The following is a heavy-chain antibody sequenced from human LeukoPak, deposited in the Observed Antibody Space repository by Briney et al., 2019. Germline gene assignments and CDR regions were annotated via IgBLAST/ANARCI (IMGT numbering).Heavy chain of an antibody. D-gene: IGHD7-27*01. CDR3: ARELGRNAFDV. Sequence: GASVKVSCKASGYTFSDNHMYWIRQAPGQGLECMGWISPKSGGTSYAQKFQGRITMTGDTSISTGYMELSSLRSDDTAVYYCARELGRNAFDVWGQGTMVTVSS. CDR2: ISPKSGGT. J-gene: IGHJ3*01. V-gene: IGHV1-2*02. CDR1: GYTFSDNH.